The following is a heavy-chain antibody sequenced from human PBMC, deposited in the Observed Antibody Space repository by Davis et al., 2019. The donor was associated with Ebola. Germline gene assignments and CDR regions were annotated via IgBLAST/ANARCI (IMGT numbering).Heavy chain of an antibody. V-gene: IGHV3-30-3*01. CDR1: TFTFSSYA. CDR3: ARDHGGTQLPDAFDI. CDR2: ISYDGSNK. J-gene: IGHJ3*02. Sequence: PRGSLTLSRAPSTFTFSSYATHWVRQAPGKGLEWVAVISYDGSNKYYADSVKGRFTISRDNSEKTLYLQMNSLRAEDTAVYYCARDHGGTQLPDAFDIWGQGTMVTVSS. D-gene: IGHD2-2*01.